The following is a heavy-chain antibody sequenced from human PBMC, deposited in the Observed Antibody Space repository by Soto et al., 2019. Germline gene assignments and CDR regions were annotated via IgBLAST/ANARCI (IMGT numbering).Heavy chain of an antibody. V-gene: IGHV1-69*02. D-gene: IGHD2-21*02. J-gene: IGHJ6*02. CDR2: IIPVLGVT. Sequence: QVQLVQSGAEVRKPGSSVEVSCMASGSTFSSYTVNWVRQAPGQGLEWIGRIIPVLGVTHYARRFQGRVTMPANGSRKTAYMELTSLTSEDTAVYYCARRRYCGVDCYDTFYYGMDVWGQGTTVTVSS. CDR3: ARRRYCGVDCYDTFYYGMDV. CDR1: GSTFSSYT.